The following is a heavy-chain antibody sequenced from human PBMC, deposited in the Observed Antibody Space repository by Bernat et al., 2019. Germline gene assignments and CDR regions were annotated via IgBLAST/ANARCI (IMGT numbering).Heavy chain of an antibody. CDR1: GYTFTGYY. Sequence: QVQLVQSGAGVKKPGASVKVSCKASGYTFTGYYMHWVRQAPGQGLEWMGWINPNSGGTNYAQKFQGWVTMTRDTSISTAYMELSRLRSDDTAVYYCARSIMITFGGVIVRLNAFDIWGQGTMVTV. V-gene: IGHV1-2*04. D-gene: IGHD3-16*02. J-gene: IGHJ3*02. CDR2: INPNSGGT. CDR3: ARSIMITFGGVIVRLNAFDI.